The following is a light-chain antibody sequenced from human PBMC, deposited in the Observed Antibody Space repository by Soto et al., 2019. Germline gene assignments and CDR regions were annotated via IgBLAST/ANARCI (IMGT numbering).Light chain of an antibody. CDR1: SSDIGGYYY. CDR2: QVT. Sequence: QSVLPQPASVSGSPGQSITISFTGTSSDIGGYYYVSWYQHHPGKAPKLLIYQVTNRPSRVSNRFSGSKSGNTASLTISGLQADDEADYYCTSYSSSDIFYVFGTGTKVTVL. CDR3: TSYSSSDIFYV. J-gene: IGLJ1*01. V-gene: IGLV2-14*01.